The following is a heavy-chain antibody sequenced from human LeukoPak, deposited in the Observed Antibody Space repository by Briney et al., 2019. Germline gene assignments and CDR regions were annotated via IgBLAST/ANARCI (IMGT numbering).Heavy chain of an antibody. CDR1: GFSFSSYW. D-gene: IGHD3-22*01. J-gene: IGHJ4*02. Sequence: PGGSLRLSCAASGFSFSSYWMHWVRQAPGKGLVWVSRINSDGSSTTYADSVKGRFTISRDNSKNTLYLQMNSLRVEDTAVYYCARDGSSGYLHFDYWGQGTLVTVSS. CDR3: ARDGSSGYLHFDY. V-gene: IGHV3-74*01. CDR2: INSDGSST.